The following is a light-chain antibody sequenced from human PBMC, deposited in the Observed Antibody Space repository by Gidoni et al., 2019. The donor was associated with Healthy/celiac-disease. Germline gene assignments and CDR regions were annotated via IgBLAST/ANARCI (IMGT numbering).Light chain of an antibody. V-gene: IGKV3-15*01. CDR1: QSVSSN. CDR2: GAS. CDR3: QQYNNWPLWT. Sequence: EIVMTQSPATLSVSPGERATLSCRASQSVSSNFAWYQQKPGQAPRLLIYGASTRATGIPARFSGSGSGTEFTLTISSLQSEDFAVYYCQQYNNWPLWTFGQGTKVEIK. J-gene: IGKJ1*01.